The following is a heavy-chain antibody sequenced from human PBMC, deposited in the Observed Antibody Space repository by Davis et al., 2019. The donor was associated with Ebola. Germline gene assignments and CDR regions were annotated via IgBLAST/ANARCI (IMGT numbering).Heavy chain of an antibody. CDR3: ARSSLVAFGELLYRYYFDY. Sequence: GGSLRLSCAASGFTFSSYAMSWVRQATGKGLEWVSATGTTGDTYYPGSVKGRFTISRDNAKNSLYLQMNSLRAEDTAVYYCARSSLVAFGELLYRYYFDYWGPGTLVTVSS. CDR2: TGTTGDT. J-gene: IGHJ4*01. V-gene: IGHV3-13*01. D-gene: IGHD3-10*01. CDR1: GFTFSSYA.